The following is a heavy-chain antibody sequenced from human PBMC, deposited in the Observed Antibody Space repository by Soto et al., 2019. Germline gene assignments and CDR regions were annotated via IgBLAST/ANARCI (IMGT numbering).Heavy chain of an antibody. J-gene: IGHJ4*02. CDR3: AKDGLDWNYNLLHYFDY. V-gene: IGHV3-23*04. Sequence: EVQLVESGGGLVQPGGSLRLSCASSGFTFSSCSMNWVRQAPGKGLEWVSAISGSGGSTYYADSVKGRFTISRDNSKNTLYLQMNSLRAEDTAVYYCAKDGLDWNYNLLHYFDYWGQGTLVTVSS. CDR1: GFTFSSCS. CDR2: ISGSGGST. D-gene: IGHD1-7*01.